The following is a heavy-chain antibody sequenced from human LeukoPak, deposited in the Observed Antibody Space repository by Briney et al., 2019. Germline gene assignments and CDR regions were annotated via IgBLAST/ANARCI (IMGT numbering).Heavy chain of an antibody. CDR2: ISGSGGVT. J-gene: IGHJ4*02. CDR3: AKDPDCTSGLYYTFFGY. CDR1: GFTVSSNY. D-gene: IGHD2-8*01. V-gene: IGHV3-23*01. Sequence: PGGPLRLSCAASGFTVSSNYMSLVRQAPGKGLEWVSAISGSGGVTYYADPVKARFTISRDNSNTTLYLQMNSLRAEDTAVYYCAKDPDCTSGLYYTFFGYWGQGALVTVSS.